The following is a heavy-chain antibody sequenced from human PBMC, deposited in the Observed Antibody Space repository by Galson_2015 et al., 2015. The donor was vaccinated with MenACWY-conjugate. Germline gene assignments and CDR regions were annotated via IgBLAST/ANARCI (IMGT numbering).Heavy chain of an antibody. D-gene: IGHD5-18*01. CDR2: ITFDGNYK. J-gene: IGHJ3*01. Sequence: SLRLSCAASGFTFSIYAMHWVHQAPGKGLEWVSVITFDGNYKDFVDPVKGRFTISRDNSNNTLYLEMNSLRPEDTAVYYCARGWGHTAMGYGLKPGAFDFCSQGAMASVSS. V-gene: IGHV3-30*03. CDR3: ARGWGHTAMGYGLKPGAFDF. CDR1: GFTFSIYA.